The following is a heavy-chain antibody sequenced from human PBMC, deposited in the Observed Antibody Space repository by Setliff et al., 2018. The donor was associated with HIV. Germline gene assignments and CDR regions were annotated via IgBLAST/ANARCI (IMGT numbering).Heavy chain of an antibody. Sequence: EASVKVSCKPSGYTFTTYGLSWVRQAPGQGLEWMGWISAYNGNTNYAQKLQGRVTMTTDTSTSTVYMELRSLRSEDTAIYYCVKEYHTEVTDTRVANYFDYWGQGTLVTVSS. CDR1: GYTFTTYG. J-gene: IGHJ4*02. CDR2: ISAYNGNT. D-gene: IGHD4-4*01. V-gene: IGHV1-18*01. CDR3: VKEYHTEVTDTRVANYFDY.